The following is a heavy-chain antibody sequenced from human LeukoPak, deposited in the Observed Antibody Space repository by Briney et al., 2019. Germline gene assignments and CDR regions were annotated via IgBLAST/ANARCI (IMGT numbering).Heavy chain of an antibody. D-gene: IGHD6-19*01. Sequence: ASVKVSCKASGYTFTGYYMHWVRQAPGQGLEWMGRINPNSGGTNYAQKFQGRVTMTRDTSISTAYMELSRLRSDDTAVYYCARDPPYSSGWSNFDYRGQGTLVTVSS. J-gene: IGHJ4*02. CDR1: GYTFTGYY. CDR3: ARDPPYSSGWSNFDY. V-gene: IGHV1-2*06. CDR2: INPNSGGT.